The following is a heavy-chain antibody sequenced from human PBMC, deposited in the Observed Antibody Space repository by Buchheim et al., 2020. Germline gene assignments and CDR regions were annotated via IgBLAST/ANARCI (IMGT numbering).Heavy chain of an antibody. CDR3: ARDGYNNFGEYFAMDV. D-gene: IGHD4-11*01. CDR2: IYYTGAT. V-gene: IGHV4-31*03. CDR1: GGSINRGGYY. Sequence: QMQLQESGPGLVKPLQTLSLTCTVSGGSINRGGYYWSWIRQHSVRGLEWIGYIYYTGATYYSTSLKSRVRCSVDMSKNQFSLRVNSVTAADTAVYFCARDGYNNFGEYFAMDVWGQGT. J-gene: IGHJ6*02.